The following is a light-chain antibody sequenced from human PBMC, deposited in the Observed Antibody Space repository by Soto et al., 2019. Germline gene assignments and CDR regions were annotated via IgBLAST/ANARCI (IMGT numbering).Light chain of an antibody. J-gene: IGKJ1*01. Sequence: VLTKSPGTLSLSPGARATLSCRASQSLTSTYLAWYKQKPGQSPRLVIYGASRRATGIPDRFSGSGSGTDFTLTISRLEPEDFEVYYCQQYDTSLLTFGQGTKVDIK. V-gene: IGKV3-20*01. CDR3: QQYDTSLLT. CDR1: QSLTSTY. CDR2: GAS.